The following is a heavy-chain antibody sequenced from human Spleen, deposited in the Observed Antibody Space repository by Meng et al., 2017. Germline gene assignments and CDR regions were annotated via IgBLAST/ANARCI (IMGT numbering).Heavy chain of an antibody. Sequence: SGPTLVKPTQTLTLTCPFSGFPLTTGGVGVGWIRQPPGKALEWLALIYWDDDTRYSPSLKTRLTITKDTSKNQMVITLTNMDPVDTATYYCAHRAYTTMTANGVHGPFDPWGQGTLVTVSS. V-gene: IGHV2-5*02. D-gene: IGHD5-18*01. CDR2: IYWDDDT. J-gene: IGHJ5*02. CDR3: AHRAYTTMTANGVHGPFDP. CDR1: GFPLTTGGVG.